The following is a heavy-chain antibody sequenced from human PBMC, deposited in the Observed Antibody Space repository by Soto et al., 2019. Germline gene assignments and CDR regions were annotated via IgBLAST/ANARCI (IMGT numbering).Heavy chain of an antibody. V-gene: IGHV4-59*01. CDR3: ARFAGYCISTSCYEWFDP. J-gene: IGHJ5*02. CDR2: IYYSGST. D-gene: IGHD2-2*01. CDR1: GGSISSYY. Sequence: SETLSLTCTVSGGSISSYYWSWIRQPPGKGLEWIGYIYYSGSTNYNPSLKSRVTISVDTSKNQFSLKLSSVTAADTAVYYCARFAGYCISTSCYEWFDPWGQGTLVTVS.